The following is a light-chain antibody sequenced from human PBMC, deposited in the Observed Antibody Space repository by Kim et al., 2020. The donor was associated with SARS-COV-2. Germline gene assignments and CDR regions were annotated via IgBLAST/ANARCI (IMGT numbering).Light chain of an antibody. J-gene: IGKJ2*01. Sequence: DIQMTQSPSSLSASVGDRVTITCRASQGIGNFLAWYQQKPGKVPKVLILAASTLQSGVPSRFSGSGSGTDFTLTISGLQPEDVAIYYCLKYSGAPYTFGQGTKLEI. CDR1: QGIGNF. CDR3: LKYSGAPYT. CDR2: AAS. V-gene: IGKV1-27*01.